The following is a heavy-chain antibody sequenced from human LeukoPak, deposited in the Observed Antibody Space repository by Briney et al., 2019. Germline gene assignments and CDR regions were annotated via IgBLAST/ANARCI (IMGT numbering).Heavy chain of an antibody. CDR1: GFPFSSYA. J-gene: IGHJ4*02. V-gene: IGHV3-23*01. Sequence: GGSRGPPCAASGFPFSSYAMSWVRQAPGKGLEWVSAISTSGGSTYYADSVKGRFTISRDNSKNTLYLQMNSLSAEDTAVSYRAKRASPPSYFDYTGEGTLVTVSS. CDR2: ISTSGGST. CDR3: AKRASPPSYFDY.